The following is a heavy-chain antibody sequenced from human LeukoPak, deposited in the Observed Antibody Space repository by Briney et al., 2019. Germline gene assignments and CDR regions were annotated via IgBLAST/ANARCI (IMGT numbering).Heavy chain of an antibody. Sequence: PSETLSLTCAVYGGSFSGYYWSWIRQPPGKGLEWIGEINHSGSTNYNPSLKSRVTISVDTSKNQFSLKLSSVTAADTAVYYCAGTMEYCSSTSCYFFDPWGQGTLVTVSS. D-gene: IGHD2-2*01. J-gene: IGHJ5*02. CDR1: GGSFSGYY. CDR2: INHSGST. CDR3: AGTMEYCSSTSCYFFDP. V-gene: IGHV4-34*01.